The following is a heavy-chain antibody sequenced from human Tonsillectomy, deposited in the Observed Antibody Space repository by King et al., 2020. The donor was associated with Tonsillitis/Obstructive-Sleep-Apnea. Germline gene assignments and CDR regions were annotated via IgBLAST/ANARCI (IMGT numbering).Heavy chain of an antibody. CDR1: VGSFSGYY. Sequence: VQIQQWGAGLLKPSETLSLTCAVYVGSFSGYYWSWIRQSPGKGLEWIGEINHSGSTNYNPSLKSRVTISVDTSKNQFSLKLGSVTAADTAVYYCARVSAAARPFAFDIWGQGTMVTVSS. CDR2: INHSGST. D-gene: IGHD6-6*01. J-gene: IGHJ3*02. V-gene: IGHV4-34*01. CDR3: ARVSAAARPFAFDI.